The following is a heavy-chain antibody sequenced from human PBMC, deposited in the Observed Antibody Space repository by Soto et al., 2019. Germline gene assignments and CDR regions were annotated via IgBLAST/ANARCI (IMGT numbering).Heavy chain of an antibody. V-gene: IGHV4-59*01. CDR2: IHYSGST. J-gene: IGHJ5*02. CDR1: GGSISSYY. Sequence: SETLSLTCTVSGGSISSYYWSWIRQPPGKGLEWIGNIHYSGSTNYNPSLKSRVTISVDTSKNQFSLKVNSVTAADTAVYYCARVPPPTAWYNWFDPWGQGTLGTVSS. CDR3: ARVPPPTAWYNWFDP.